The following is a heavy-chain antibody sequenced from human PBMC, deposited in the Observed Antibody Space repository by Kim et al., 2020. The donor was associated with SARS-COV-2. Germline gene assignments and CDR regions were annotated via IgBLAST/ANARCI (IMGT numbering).Heavy chain of an antibody. CDR2: ISWDGGST. CDR1: GFTFDDCT. V-gene: IGHV3-43*01. D-gene: IGHD6-13*01. CDR3: AKDIRYSSSWFSRGDYGMDV. Sequence: GGSLRLSCAASGFTFDDCTMHWVRQAPGKGLEWVSLISWDGGSTYYADSVKGRFTISRDNSKNSLYLQMNSLRTEDTALYYCAKDIRYSSSWFSRGDYGMDVWGQGTTVTVSS. J-gene: IGHJ6*02.